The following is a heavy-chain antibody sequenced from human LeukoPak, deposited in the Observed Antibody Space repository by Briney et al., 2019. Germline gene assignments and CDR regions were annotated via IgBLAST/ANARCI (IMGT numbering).Heavy chain of an antibody. V-gene: IGHV4-61*01. J-gene: IGHJ4*02. Sequence: SETLSLTCTVSGGSVSSGSCYWSWIRQPPGKGLEWIGYIYYSGSTNYNPSLKSRVTISVDTSKNQSSLKLSSVTAADTAVYYCARAVVPAASYFDYWGQGTLVTVSS. CDR3: ARAVVPAASYFDY. CDR1: GGSVSSGSCY. CDR2: IYYSGST. D-gene: IGHD2-2*01.